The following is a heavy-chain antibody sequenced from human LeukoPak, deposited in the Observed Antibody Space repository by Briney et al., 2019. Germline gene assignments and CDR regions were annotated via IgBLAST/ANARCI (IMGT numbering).Heavy chain of an antibody. D-gene: IGHD6-19*01. V-gene: IGHV1-46*01. Sequence: ASVKVSCKASGYTFTSYYMHWVRQAPGQRLEWMGIINPSGGSTSYAQKFQGRVTMTRDTSTSTVYMELSSLRSEDTAVYYCARGWRAARIAVAGIPHDAFDIWGQGTMVTVSS. J-gene: IGHJ3*02. CDR2: INPSGGST. CDR1: GYTFTSYY. CDR3: ARGWRAARIAVAGIPHDAFDI.